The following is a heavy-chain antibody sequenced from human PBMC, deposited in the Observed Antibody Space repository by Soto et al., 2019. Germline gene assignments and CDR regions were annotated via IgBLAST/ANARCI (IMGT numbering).Heavy chain of an antibody. CDR3: ARSGHNSGFFYYDY. CDR1: GFSLSSTGVG. Sequence: QITLKESGPTLVKVTQTVTLTCTFSGFSLSSTGVGVGWIRQPPGKALEGLALINWNDDKRYNPSLKSRLTIAKDTSKNQVVLTMTNMDPVDTATYYCARSGHNSGFFYYDYWGQGTLVTVSS. CDR2: INWNDDK. V-gene: IGHV2-5*01. D-gene: IGHD3-22*01. J-gene: IGHJ4*02.